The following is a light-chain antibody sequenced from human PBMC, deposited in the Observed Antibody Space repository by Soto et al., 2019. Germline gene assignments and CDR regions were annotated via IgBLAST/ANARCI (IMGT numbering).Light chain of an antibody. CDR1: QDISDY. CDR2: GAS. J-gene: IGKJ2*03. Sequence: ALRMTQAPSSLSASTGDTVIITCRASQDISDYVGWHQHKPGRAPKLMFYGASTLQSGVPTRFSGSGSETEFMLTISRLQSEDFATYCCQQYYSSYSFGQGTKVAI. CDR3: QQYYSSYS. V-gene: IGKV1-8*01.